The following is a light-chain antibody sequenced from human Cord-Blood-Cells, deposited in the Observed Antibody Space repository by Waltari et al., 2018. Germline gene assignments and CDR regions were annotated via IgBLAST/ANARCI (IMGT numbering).Light chain of an antibody. Sequence: DIQMTQSPSSLSASVGDRVTITCRASQSISSYLNWYQQKPGKAPKLLIYAASSLQSGVPSRFSGIGSGTDFTLSISSLQPEDCATYYCQQSYSTPMYPFGQGTKLEIK. J-gene: IGKJ2*01. V-gene: IGKV1-39*01. CDR1: QSISSY. CDR3: QQSYSTPMYP. CDR2: AAS.